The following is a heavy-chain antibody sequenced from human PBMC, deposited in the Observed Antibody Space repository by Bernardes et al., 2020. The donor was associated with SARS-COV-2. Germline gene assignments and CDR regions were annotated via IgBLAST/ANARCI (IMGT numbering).Heavy chain of an antibody. CDR1: GFTFSSYA. D-gene: IGHD5-18*01. CDR2: ISGSGGST. CDR3: AKGGGGYSYGYVDY. Sequence: GGSLRLSCAASGFTFSSYAMSWVRQAPGKGLEWVSAISGSGGSTYYADSVKGRFTISRDNSKNTLYLQMNSLRAEDTAVYYCAKGGGGYSYGYVDYWGQGTLVTVSS. V-gene: IGHV3-23*01. J-gene: IGHJ4*02.